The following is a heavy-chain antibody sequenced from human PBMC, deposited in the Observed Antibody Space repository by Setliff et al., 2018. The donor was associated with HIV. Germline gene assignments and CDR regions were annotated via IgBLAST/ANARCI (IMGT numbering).Heavy chain of an antibody. CDR2: ITHSGST. Sequence: SETLSLTCAVYGGSFNDYSWNWIRQTPGKGLEWIAEITHSGSTNYNPSLRGRVTVTLGTSKNHFSLNLRSVTAADTAFYYCATKGWNAYKAFDYWGQGTLVTVSS. V-gene: IGHV4-34*01. CDR3: ATKGWNAYKAFDY. D-gene: IGHD1-1*01. J-gene: IGHJ4*02. CDR1: GGSFNDYS.